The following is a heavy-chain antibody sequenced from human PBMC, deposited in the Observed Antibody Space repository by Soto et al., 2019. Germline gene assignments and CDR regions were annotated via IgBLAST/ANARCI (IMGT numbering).Heavy chain of an antibody. CDR1: GFTVSSNY. J-gene: IGHJ6*02. D-gene: IGHD6-13*01. V-gene: IGHV3-66*01. Sequence: EVQLVESGGGLVQPGGSLRLSCAASGFTVSSNYMSWVRQAPGKGLEWVSVIYSGGSTYYADSVQGRFTISRDNSKNTLYLQMNSLRAEDTAVYYCARAPSSSSWTDQSYYYGMDVWGQGTTVTVSS. CDR3: ARAPSSSSWTDQSYYYGMDV. CDR2: IYSGGST.